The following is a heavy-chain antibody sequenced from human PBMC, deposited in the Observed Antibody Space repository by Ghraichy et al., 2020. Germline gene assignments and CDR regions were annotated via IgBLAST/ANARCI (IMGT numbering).Heavy chain of an antibody. V-gene: IGHV3-74*01. CDR3: ARRYYGPDAFDI. CDR1: GFTFSDYW. D-gene: IGHD4-17*01. CDR2: INSDGSST. Sequence: GGSLRLSCAASGFTFSDYWMHWVRQAPGKGLVWVSRINSDGSSTSYADSVKGRFTISRDNAKNTLYLQMNSLRAEDTAVYYCARRYYGPDAFDIWGQGTMVTVSS. J-gene: IGHJ3*02.